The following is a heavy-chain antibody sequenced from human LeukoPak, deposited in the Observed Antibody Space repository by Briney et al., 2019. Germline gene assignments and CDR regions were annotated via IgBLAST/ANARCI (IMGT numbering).Heavy chain of an antibody. CDR3: ARVSMGATYYYFDP. D-gene: IGHD1-26*01. CDR2: SYYSGST. V-gene: IGHV4-31*03. J-gene: IGHJ4*02. CDR1: GGSISSCGYY. Sequence: PSETLSLTCTVSGGSISSCGYYWSWISQHPGKGLEWIGYSYYSGSTYYNSSLKSRLIKLVDTSKNQFSLKLSSVTAADTAVYYCARVSMGATYYYFDPWGQGTLVTVSS.